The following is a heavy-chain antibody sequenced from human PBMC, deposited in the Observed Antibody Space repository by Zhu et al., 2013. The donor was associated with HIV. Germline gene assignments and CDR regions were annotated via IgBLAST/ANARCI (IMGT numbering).Heavy chain of an antibody. CDR3: ARALNMGIAVAGTFDPSFDY. J-gene: IGHJ4*02. D-gene: IGHD6-19*01. Sequence: QVQLVQSGAEVKKPGASVKVSCKASGYTFTSYYMHWVRQAPGQGLEWMGIINPSGGSTSYAQKFQGRVTMTRDTSTSTVYMELSSLRSEDTAVYYCARALNMGIAVAGTFDPSFDYWGQGTLVTVSS. CDR2: INPSGGST. V-gene: IGHV1-46*01. CDR1: GYTFTSYY.